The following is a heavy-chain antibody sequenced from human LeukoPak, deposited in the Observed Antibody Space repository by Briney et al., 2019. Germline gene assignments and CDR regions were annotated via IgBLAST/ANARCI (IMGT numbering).Heavy chain of an antibody. CDR1: VFTFSSYA. Sequence: GGSLRLSCAASVFTFSSYAMSWVRQAPGKGLEWVSAISGSGGSTYYADSVKGRFTISRDNSKNTLYLQMNSLRAEDAAVYYCAKDLSAFTMIPQSGFDYWGQGTLVTVSS. D-gene: IGHD3-22*01. V-gene: IGHV3-23*01. CDR2: ISGSGGST. CDR3: AKDLSAFTMIPQSGFDY. J-gene: IGHJ4*02.